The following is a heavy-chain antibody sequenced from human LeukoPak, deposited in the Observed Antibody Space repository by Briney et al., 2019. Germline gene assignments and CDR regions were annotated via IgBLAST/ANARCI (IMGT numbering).Heavy chain of an antibody. CDR1: GGSISSGDYY. CDR3: ARGPDYGDYADY. Sequence: PSETLSLTSTVSGGSISSGDYYWSWIRQPPGKGLEWIGYIYYSGSTYYNPSLKSRVTISVDTSKNQFSLKLSSVTAADTAVYYCARGPDYGDYADYWGQGTLVTVSS. J-gene: IGHJ4*02. V-gene: IGHV4-30-4*01. CDR2: IYYSGST. D-gene: IGHD4-17*01.